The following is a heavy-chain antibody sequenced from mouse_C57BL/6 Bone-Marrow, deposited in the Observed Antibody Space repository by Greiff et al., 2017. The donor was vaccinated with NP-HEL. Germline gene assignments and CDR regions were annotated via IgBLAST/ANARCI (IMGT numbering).Heavy chain of an antibody. Sequence: VQLQQSGAELVRPGTSVKLSCKASGYTFTSYWMHWVKQRPGQGLEWIGVIDPSDSYTNYNQKFKGKATLTVDTSSSTAYMQLSSLTSEDSAVYYCARGTTVVATPWGQGTLVTVSA. CDR2: IDPSDSYT. CDR1: GYTFTSYW. J-gene: IGHJ3*02. CDR3: ARGTTVVATP. V-gene: IGHV1-59*01. D-gene: IGHD1-1*01.